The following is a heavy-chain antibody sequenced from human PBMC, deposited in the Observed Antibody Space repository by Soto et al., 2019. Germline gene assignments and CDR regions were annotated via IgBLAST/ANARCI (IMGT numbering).Heavy chain of an antibody. Sequence: EVQLFESGGGLVEPGESLRLSCAASGFIFKDFAMSWVRQAPGKGLEWVSTITTSDDITYSADSVRGRFTISRNNSANILFLQKSSLRGDDSATYYCTKGDSSGYFDPSSGYSTSDPWGEGTLVTVSS. CDR3: TKGDSSGYFDPSSGYSTSDP. J-gene: IGHJ5*02. CDR1: GFIFKDFA. CDR2: ITTSDDIT. V-gene: IGHV3-23*01. D-gene: IGHD3-3*01.